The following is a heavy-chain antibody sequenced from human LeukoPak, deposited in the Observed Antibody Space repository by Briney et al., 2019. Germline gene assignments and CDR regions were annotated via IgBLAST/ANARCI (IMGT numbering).Heavy chain of an antibody. CDR3: AKALGSTKTTAFDI. CDR2: ISWNSGSI. J-gene: IGHJ3*02. CDR1: GFTFDDYA. Sequence: PGGSLRLSCAASGFTFDDYAMRSVRQAPGKGLEWVLGISWNSGSIGYADSVKGRFTISRDNAKNSLYLQMNSLRAEDMALYYCAKALGSTKTTAFDIWGQGTMVTVSS. D-gene: IGHD1-1*01. V-gene: IGHV3-9*03.